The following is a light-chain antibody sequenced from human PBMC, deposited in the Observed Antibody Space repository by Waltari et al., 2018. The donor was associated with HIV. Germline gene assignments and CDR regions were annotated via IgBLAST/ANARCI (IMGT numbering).Light chain of an antibody. Sequence: QSALTQPASVSGSPGQSITISCTGTSSDVGGYNLVSWYQQHPGKAPKVMIYEVSKRPAGGSNRFCGSNSGNTASLTSSGLQAEDEADYYCCAYAGSTTYVIVGGGTKLTVL. J-gene: IGLJ2*01. CDR2: EVS. CDR3: CAYAGSTTYVI. CDR1: SSDVGGYNL. V-gene: IGLV2-23*02.